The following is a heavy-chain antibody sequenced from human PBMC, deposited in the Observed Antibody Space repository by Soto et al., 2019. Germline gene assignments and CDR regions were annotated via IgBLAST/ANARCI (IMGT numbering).Heavy chain of an antibody. CDR2: ISYDGSNK. J-gene: IGHJ3*02. CDR1: GFTFSSYA. Sequence: GGSLRLSCAASGFTFSSYAMHWVRQAPGKGLEWVAVISYDGSNKYYADSVKGRFTISRDNSKNTLYLQMNSLRAEDTAVYYCARDEWLGTKGGNAFDIWGQGTMVTVSS. CDR3: ARDEWLGTKGGNAFDI. V-gene: IGHV3-30*04. D-gene: IGHD6-19*01.